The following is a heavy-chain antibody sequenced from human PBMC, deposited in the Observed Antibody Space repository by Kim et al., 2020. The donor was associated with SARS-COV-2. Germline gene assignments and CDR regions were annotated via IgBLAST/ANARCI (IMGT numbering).Heavy chain of an antibody. CDR2: IIPIFGTA. CDR3: ARTPLYYYDSSGYSRLYFQH. D-gene: IGHD3-22*01. Sequence: SVKVSCKASGGTFSSYAISWVRQAPGQGLEWMGGIIPIFGTANYAQKFQGRVTITADESTSTAYMELSSLRSEDTAVYYCARTPLYYYDSSGYSRLYFQHWGQGTLVTVSS. CDR1: GGTFSSYA. V-gene: IGHV1-69*13. J-gene: IGHJ1*01.